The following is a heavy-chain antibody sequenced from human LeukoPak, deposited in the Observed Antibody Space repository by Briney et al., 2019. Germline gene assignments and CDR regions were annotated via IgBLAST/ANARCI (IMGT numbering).Heavy chain of an antibody. CDR2: ISGSGGST. Sequence: PGASLRLSCAASGFTFSNYAMTWVRQAPGKGLEWVSAISGSGGSTYYADSVKGRFTISRDNSKNTLYLQMNSLRAEDTAVYYCAKAGDFWSGYYYYYYGGDVWGQGTTVTVSS. CDR1: GFTFSNYA. V-gene: IGHV3-23*01. J-gene: IGHJ6*02. CDR3: AKAGDFWSGYYYYYYGGDV. D-gene: IGHD3-3*01.